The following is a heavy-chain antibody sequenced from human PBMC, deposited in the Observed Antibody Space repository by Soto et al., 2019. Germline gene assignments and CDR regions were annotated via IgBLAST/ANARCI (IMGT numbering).Heavy chain of an antibody. CDR3: VRGLEWLRNY. CDR2: MNPNSGDT. J-gene: IGHJ4*02. V-gene: IGHV1-8*01. Sequence: QVQLVQSGAEVKKTGASVKVSCKATGYTFTTYDINWVRQATGQGLEWMGWMNPNSGDTGYAQKFQGRVTMTRDTSISTAYLELSTLTSEDTAVYYCVRGLEWLRNYWGQGNLVTVSS. CDR1: GYTFTTYD. D-gene: IGHD5-12*01.